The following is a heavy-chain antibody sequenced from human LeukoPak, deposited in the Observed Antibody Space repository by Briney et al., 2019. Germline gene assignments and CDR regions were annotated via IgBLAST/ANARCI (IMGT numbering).Heavy chain of an antibody. CDR2: VYTSGST. CDR1: GGSISSGSYF. J-gene: IGHJ4*02. D-gene: IGHD2-15*01. Sequence: SETLSLTCTVSGGSISSGSYFWNWIRQPAGKGLEWIGRVYTSGSTNYNPSLKSRVTISLDTSKNQFSLRLNSVTAADTAMYYCARKNGRGYFDYWGQGTLITVSS. V-gene: IGHV4-61*02. CDR3: ARKNGRGYFDY.